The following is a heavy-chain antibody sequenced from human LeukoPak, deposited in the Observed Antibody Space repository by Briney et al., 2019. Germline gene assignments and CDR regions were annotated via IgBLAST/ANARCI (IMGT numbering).Heavy chain of an antibody. J-gene: IGHJ6*02. Sequence: SETLSLTCTISGGSISSYYWSWIRQPPGKGLEWIGYIYYSGSTNYNPSLKSRVTISVDTSKNQFSLKLSSVTAADTAVYYCARDNWNYGSSMDVWGQGTTVTVSS. CDR3: ARDNWNYGSSMDV. D-gene: IGHD1-7*01. V-gene: IGHV4-59*01. CDR2: IYYSGST. CDR1: GGSISSYY.